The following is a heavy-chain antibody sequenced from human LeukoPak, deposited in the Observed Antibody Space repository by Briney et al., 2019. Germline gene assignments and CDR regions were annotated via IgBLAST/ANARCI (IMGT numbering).Heavy chain of an antibody. Sequence: GGSLRLSCVASGFTFDDYGINWVRQAPGKGLEWVSGINWSGTTSASADPVRGRFTISRDNARNSLYLQMNNVRAEDTALYYCARGAVTYYYHYMDVWGQGTLVTVSS. D-gene: IGHD4-17*01. V-gene: IGHV3-20*04. CDR3: ARGAVTYYYHYMDV. CDR1: GFTFDDYG. J-gene: IGHJ6*03. CDR2: INWSGTTS.